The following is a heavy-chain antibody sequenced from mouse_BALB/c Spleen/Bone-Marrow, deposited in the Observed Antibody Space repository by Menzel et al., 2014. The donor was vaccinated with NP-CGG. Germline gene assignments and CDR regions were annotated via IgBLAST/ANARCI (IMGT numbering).Heavy chain of an antibody. Sequence: LQESGPGLVKPGGSVKLSCKASGYNFSGYYINWVRQKPGQGLEWIGWIYPGSGTIKYNETFKGKATLTVDTSSSTAYMQLSRLSSEDAAVYFCANLERYAVDYWGQGTSVTVSS. CDR2: IYPGSGTI. CDR3: ANLERYAVDY. J-gene: IGHJ4*01. CDR1: GYNFSGYY. V-gene: IGHV1-84*02.